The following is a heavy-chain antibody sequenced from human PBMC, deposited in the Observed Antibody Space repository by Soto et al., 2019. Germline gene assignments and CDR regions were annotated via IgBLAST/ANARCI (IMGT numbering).Heavy chain of an antibody. V-gene: IGHV1-69*01. CDR1: GGSFSSYA. CDR3: ARDQALRPSMTMVRGVIGDAFDI. J-gene: IGHJ3*02. D-gene: IGHD3-10*01. Sequence: QVQLVQSGAEVKKPGSSVKVSCKASGGSFSSYAISWERQAPGQGLERLGGIIPIFGTANYAQKFQGRVTITADESTSTAYMELSSLRSEDTAVYYCARDQALRPSMTMVRGVIGDAFDIWGQGTMVTVSS. CDR2: IIPIFGTA.